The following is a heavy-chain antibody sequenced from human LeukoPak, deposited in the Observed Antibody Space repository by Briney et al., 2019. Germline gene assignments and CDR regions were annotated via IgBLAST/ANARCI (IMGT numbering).Heavy chain of an antibody. Sequence: GGSLRLSCAASGFTFGSYGMHWVRQAPGKGLEWVAVIWYDGSNKYYADSVKGRFTIFRDNAKNSLYLQMNSLRAEDTAVYYCARDFQQGDFDYWGQGTLVTVSS. CDR3: ARDFQQGDFDY. J-gene: IGHJ4*02. CDR2: IWYDGSNK. CDR1: GFTFGSYG. V-gene: IGHV3-33*01. D-gene: IGHD6-13*01.